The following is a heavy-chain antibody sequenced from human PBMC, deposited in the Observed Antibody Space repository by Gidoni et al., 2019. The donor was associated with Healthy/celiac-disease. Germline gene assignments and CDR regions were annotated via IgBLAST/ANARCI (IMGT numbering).Heavy chain of an antibody. V-gene: IGHV3-49*03. CDR1: GFTFGDYA. D-gene: IGHD2-2*01. J-gene: IGHJ6*02. CDR2: IRSKAYGGTT. CDR3: TRDSVWEVVVVPATDYYYYYGMDV. Sequence: EVQLVESGGGLVQPGRSLRLSCTASGFTFGDYAMSWFRPAPGKGLEWVGFIRSKAYGGTTEYAASVKGRFTISRDDSKSIAYLQMNSLKTEDTAVYYCTRDSVWEVVVVPATDYYYYYGMDVWGQGTTVTVSS.